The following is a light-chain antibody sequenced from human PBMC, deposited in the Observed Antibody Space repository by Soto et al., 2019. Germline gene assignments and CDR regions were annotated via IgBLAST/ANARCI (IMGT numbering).Light chain of an antibody. J-gene: IGKJ5*01. CDR2: TAS. Sequence: EIVMTQSPATLSLSPGERATLSCRASQSVSNKLAWYQQKPGQAPRLLIYTASIRAAGVPASFSGSGSGTEFTLTINSLQSEDFAVFYCQQYGTSEIIFGQGTRLEIK. CDR1: QSVSNK. CDR3: QQYGTSEII. V-gene: IGKV3-15*01.